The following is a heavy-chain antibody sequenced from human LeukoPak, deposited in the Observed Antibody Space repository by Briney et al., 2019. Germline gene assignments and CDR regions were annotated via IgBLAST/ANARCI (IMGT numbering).Heavy chain of an antibody. D-gene: IGHD3-10*01. CDR1: GFTFINYA. CDR2: SSGSGAST. J-gene: IGHJ2*01. CDR3: AKDRAPYGSGGGEDYFDL. V-gene: IGHV3-23*01. Sequence: GGSLRLSCVGSGFTFINYAMAWVRQSPGRGLEYVSSSSGSGASTHYADSVKGRFTISRDNSRNTLYLEMSSLRAEDSALYYCAKDRAPYGSGGGEDYFDLWGRGTLVTVSS.